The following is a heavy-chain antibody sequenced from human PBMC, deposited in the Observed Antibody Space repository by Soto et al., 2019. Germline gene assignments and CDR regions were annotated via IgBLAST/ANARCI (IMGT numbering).Heavy chain of an antibody. V-gene: IGHV3-7*03. D-gene: IGHD6-13*01. CDR2: INQDGSEK. CDR1: GFNFPAYS. CDR3: ARSIAAPGDF. J-gene: IGHJ4*02. Sequence: GGSLRHSCLASGFNFPAYSTRWFRQVPGEGLEWVATINQDGSEKYYVDSVKGRFTISRDNADTSVYLQMNSLRAEDTAVYFCARSIAAPGDFWGQGTLVTVSS.